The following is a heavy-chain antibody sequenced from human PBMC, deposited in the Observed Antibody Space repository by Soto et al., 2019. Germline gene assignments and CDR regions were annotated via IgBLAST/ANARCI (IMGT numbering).Heavy chain of an antibody. Sequence: SETLSLTCTVSGGSIISGGYYWSWIRQHPGKGLEWIGYIYYSGSTYYNPSLKSRVTISVDTSKNQFSLKLSSVTAADTAVYYCARSPYYDFWSGYSTDAFDIWGQGTMVTVSS. D-gene: IGHD3-3*01. CDR1: GGSIISGGYY. V-gene: IGHV4-31*03. CDR3: ARSPYYDFWSGYSTDAFDI. J-gene: IGHJ3*02. CDR2: IYYSGST.